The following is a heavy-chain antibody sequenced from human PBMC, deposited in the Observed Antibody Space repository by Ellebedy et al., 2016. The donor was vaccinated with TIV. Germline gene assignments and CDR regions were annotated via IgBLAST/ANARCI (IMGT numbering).Heavy chain of an antibody. CDR1: GFTFSSYW. D-gene: IGHD2-21*02. V-gene: IGHV3-7*01. CDR3: ATNCGGDCYSLWVY. CDR2: IKQDGSEK. Sequence: GGSLGLSXAASGFTFSSYWMSWVRQAPGKGLEWVANIKQDGSEKSYVDSVKGRFTISRDNGKNSLYLQMNSLRAEDTAVYYCATNCGGDCYSLWVYWGQGTLVTVSS. J-gene: IGHJ4*02.